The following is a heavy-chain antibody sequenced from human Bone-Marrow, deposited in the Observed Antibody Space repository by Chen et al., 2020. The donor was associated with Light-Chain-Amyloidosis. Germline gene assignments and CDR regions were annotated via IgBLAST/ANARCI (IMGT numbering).Heavy chain of an antibody. J-gene: IGHJ4*02. V-gene: IGHV4-59*01. Sequence: QVQLQESGPGLVKPSAPLSLTCTVPGGSISRYYWSWIRQPPGKGLEWIGYIYYSGSTNYNPSLKSRVTISVDTSKNQFSLKLSSVTAADTAVYYCARVVWVGGFPDYWGQGTLVTVSS. CDR3: ARVVWVGGFPDY. CDR2: IYYSGST. D-gene: IGHD2-15*01. CDR1: GGSISRYY.